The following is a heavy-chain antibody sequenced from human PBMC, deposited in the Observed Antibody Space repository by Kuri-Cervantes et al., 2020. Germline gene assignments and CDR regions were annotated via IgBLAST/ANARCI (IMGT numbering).Heavy chain of an antibody. D-gene: IGHD4-17*01. Sequence: ASVKVSCKASGYTFTRYGISWVRQAPGQGLEWMGWISAYNGNTNYAQKFQGRVTITTDESTSTAYMELSSLRSEDTAVYYCATPGTNYGDYDYYYYYMDVWGKGTTVTVSS. V-gene: IGHV1-18*01. CDR1: GYTFTRYG. J-gene: IGHJ6*03. CDR3: ATPGTNYGDYDYYYYYMDV. CDR2: ISAYNGNT.